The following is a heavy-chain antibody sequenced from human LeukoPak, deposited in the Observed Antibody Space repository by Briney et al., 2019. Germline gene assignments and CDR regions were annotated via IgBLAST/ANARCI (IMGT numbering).Heavy chain of an antibody. J-gene: IGHJ4*02. CDR1: GITFSRYG. CDR2: IRYDGSIK. CDR3: ARVTYGSGTYGAFDY. D-gene: IGHD3-10*01. Sequence: GGSLRLSCAASGITFSRYGMHWVRQAPGKGLEWVTFIRYDGSIKYYADSVKGRFTMSRDNSKNTLFLQMNSLRAEDTAVYYCARVTYGSGTYGAFDYWGQGTLVTVSS. V-gene: IGHV3-30*02.